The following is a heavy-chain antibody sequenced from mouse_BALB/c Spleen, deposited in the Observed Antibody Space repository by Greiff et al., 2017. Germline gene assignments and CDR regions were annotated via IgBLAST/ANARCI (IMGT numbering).Heavy chain of an antibody. CDR1: GFTFTDYY. CDR3: ARGELGPCAY. V-gene: IGHV7-3*02. J-gene: IGHJ3*01. CDR2: IRNKANGYTT. Sequence: EVKVVESGGGLVQPGGSLRLSCATSGFTFTDYYMRWVRQPPGKALEWLGFIRNKANGYTTEYSASVKGRFTISRDNSQSILYLQMNTLRAEDSATYYCARGELGPCAYWGQGTLVTVSA. D-gene: IGHD4-1*01.